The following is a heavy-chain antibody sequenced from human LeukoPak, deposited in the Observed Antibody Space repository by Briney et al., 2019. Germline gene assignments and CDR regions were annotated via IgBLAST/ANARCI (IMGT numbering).Heavy chain of an antibody. CDR2: IKQDGSEK. D-gene: IGHD1/OR15-1a*01. CDR3: ARVVGRILLFRPTTSYYFDY. CDR1: GFTFSSYW. J-gene: IGHJ4*02. V-gene: IGHV3-7*01. Sequence: GGSLRLSCAASGFTFSSYWMSWVRQAPGKGLEWVANIKQDGSEKYYVDSVKGRFTISRDNAKNSLYLQMNRMRAEDTAVYYCARVVGRILLFRPTTSYYFDYWGQGTLVTVSS.